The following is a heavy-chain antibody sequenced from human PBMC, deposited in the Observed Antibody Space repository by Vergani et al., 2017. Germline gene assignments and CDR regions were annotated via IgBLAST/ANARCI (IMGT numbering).Heavy chain of an antibody. D-gene: IGHD1-1*01. J-gene: IGHJ4*02. Sequence: QVQLQESGPGLAKPSETLSLTCTVSGYSISSGYYWGWIRQPPGKGLEWIGSIYHSGSTYYNPSLKSRVTISVDTSKNQFSLKLSSVTAADTAVYYCARARTTGTIFDYWGQGTLVTVSS. CDR3: ARARTTGTIFDY. CDR1: GYSISSGYY. V-gene: IGHV4-38-2*02. CDR2: IYHSGST.